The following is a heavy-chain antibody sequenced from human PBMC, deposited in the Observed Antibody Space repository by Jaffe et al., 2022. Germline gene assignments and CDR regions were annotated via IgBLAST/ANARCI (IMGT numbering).Heavy chain of an antibody. Sequence: QVQLVQSGAEVKKPGASVKVSCKASGYTFTSYAMHWVRQAPGQRLEWMGWINAGNGNTKYSQKFQGRVTITRDTSASTAYMELSSLRSEDTAVYYCARDFHYDYIWGSYERNAFDIWGQGTMVTVSS. J-gene: IGHJ3*02. CDR3: ARDFHYDYIWGSYERNAFDI. D-gene: IGHD3-16*01. V-gene: IGHV1-3*01. CDR2: INAGNGNT. CDR1: GYTFTSYA.